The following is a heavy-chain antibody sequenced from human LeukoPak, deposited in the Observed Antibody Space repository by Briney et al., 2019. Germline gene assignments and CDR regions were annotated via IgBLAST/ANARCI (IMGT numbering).Heavy chain of an antibody. CDR2: ISSGSSYI. V-gene: IGHV3-21*01. J-gene: IGHJ4*02. CDR1: GFTFSSYS. CDR3: ARGGGVLEWLFRYYFDY. Sequence: GGSLRLSCAASGFTFSSYSMNWVRQAPGKGLEWVSSISSGSSYIYYADSVKGRFTISRDNAKNSLYLQMNSLRAEDTAVYYCARGGGVLEWLFRYYFDYWGQGTLVTVSS. D-gene: IGHD3-3*01.